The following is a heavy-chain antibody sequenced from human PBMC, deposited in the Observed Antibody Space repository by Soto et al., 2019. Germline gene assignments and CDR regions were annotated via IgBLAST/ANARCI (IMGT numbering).Heavy chain of an antibody. J-gene: IGHJ4*02. CDR1: GGSFSGYY. Sequence: PWETLSLTCAVYGGSFSGYYWSWIRQPPGKGLEWIGEINHSGSTNYNPSLKSRVTISVDTYKNQFSLKLSSVTAADTAVYYCARGTNVDIVATIPFYFDYWGQGTLVTVSS. D-gene: IGHD5-12*01. CDR2: INHSGST. V-gene: IGHV4-34*01. CDR3: ARGTNVDIVATIPFYFDY.